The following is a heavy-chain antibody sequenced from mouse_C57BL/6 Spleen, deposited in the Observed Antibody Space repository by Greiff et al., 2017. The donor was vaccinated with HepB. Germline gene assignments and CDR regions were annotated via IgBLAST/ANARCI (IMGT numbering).Heavy chain of an antibody. CDR2: INPNNGGT. Sequence: EVKLMESGPELVKPGASVKMSCKASGYTFTDYNMHWVKQSHGKSLEWIGYINPNNGGTSYNQKFKGKATLTVNKSSSTAYMELRSLTSEDSAVYYCASYYPFAYWGQGTLVTVSA. J-gene: IGHJ3*01. CDR3: ASYYPFAY. D-gene: IGHD2-1*01. V-gene: IGHV1-22*01. CDR1: GYTFTDYN.